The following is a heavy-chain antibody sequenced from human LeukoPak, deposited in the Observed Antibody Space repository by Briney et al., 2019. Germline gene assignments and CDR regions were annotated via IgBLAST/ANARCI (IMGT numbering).Heavy chain of an antibody. CDR2: INHSGST. J-gene: IGHJ6*02. V-gene: IGHV4-34*01. Sequence: PGGSLRLSCAASGFTFSSYAMSWVRQPPGKGLEWIGEINHSGSTNYNPSLKSRVTISVDTSKNQFSLKLSSVTAADTAVYYCARGQYEEAGTGNYYGMDVWGQGTTVTVSS. CDR3: ARGQYEEAGTGNYYGMDV. D-gene: IGHD1-1*01. CDR1: GFTFSSYA.